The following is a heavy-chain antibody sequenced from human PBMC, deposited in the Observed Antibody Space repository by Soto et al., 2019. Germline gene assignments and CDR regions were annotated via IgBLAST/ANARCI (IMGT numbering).Heavy chain of an antibody. CDR1: GGSISSGGYY. CDR2: IYYSGST. V-gene: IGHV4-31*01. Sequence: QVQLQESGPGLVKPSQTLSLTCTVSGGSISSGGYYWSWIRQHPGKGLEWIGYIYYSGSTYYNPSLKSPVTISVDTSKNQFSLKLSAGTAADTAVYYCARATGGDYVEVWFDPWGQGTLVTVSS. D-gene: IGHD4-17*01. CDR3: ARATGGDYVEVWFDP. J-gene: IGHJ5*02.